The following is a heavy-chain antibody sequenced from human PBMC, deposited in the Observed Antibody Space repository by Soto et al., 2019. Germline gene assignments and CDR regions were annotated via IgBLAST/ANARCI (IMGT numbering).Heavy chain of an antibody. CDR2: ISGSIGST. D-gene: IGHD5-12*01. J-gene: IGHJ4*01. Sequence: GGSLRLSCAASGFIFRNFWMHWVRQAPGKGLEWVSTISGSIGSTYYADSVKGRFTISRDNSRNTLYLQMNSLRAEDTAVYYCASSRPTMSKYWGQGTLVTVSS. CDR3: ASSRPTMSKY. V-gene: IGHV3-23*01. CDR1: GFIFRNFW.